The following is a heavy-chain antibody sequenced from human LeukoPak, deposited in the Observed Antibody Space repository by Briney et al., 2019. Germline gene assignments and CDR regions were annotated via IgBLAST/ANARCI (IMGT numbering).Heavy chain of an antibody. V-gene: IGHV4-31*06. J-gene: IGHJ4*02. CDR2: TYENGFT. Sequence: SQTLSLTCSVSGASISRSTYYWSWIRQHPQKGLEWIGYTYENGFTSYNPSLKSRVTISVDTSRSQFSLRLTSVTAADTAVYXXXXVRDYFDSWGQGTLVTVSS. CDR1: GASISRSTYY. CDR3: XXVRDYFDS.